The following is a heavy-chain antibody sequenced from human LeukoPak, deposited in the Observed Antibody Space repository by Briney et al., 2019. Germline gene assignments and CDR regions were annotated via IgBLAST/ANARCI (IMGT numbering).Heavy chain of an antibody. V-gene: IGHV3-72*01. D-gene: IGHD1-26*01. Sequence: AGSLRFSCAASGFIFSDLYMDWVRQAPGQGLEWVGRTRNESNIYTTKYAASVKGRFTISRDDSKNSLYLQMNSLKTEDTAVYYCASPVGATTVRAFEIWGQGTMVTVSS. J-gene: IGHJ3*02. CDR1: GFIFSDLY. CDR3: ASPVGATTVRAFEI. CDR2: TRNESNIYTT.